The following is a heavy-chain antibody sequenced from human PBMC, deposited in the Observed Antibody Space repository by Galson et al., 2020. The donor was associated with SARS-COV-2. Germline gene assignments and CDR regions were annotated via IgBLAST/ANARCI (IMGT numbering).Heavy chain of an antibody. CDR2: IYPDDSYT. CDR1: GYSFTNYW. CDR3: ARHGASSGWYEGIDS. D-gene: IGHD6-19*01. J-gene: IGHJ4*02. Sequence: GESLKISFRTSGYSFTNYWIGWVLQMPGKGLEWMGIIYPDDSYTIYSPSFKGQVTISADRSISTAFLQWSSLKASDTAIYYCARHGASSGWYEGIDSWGQGTLVTVSS. V-gene: IGHV5-51*01.